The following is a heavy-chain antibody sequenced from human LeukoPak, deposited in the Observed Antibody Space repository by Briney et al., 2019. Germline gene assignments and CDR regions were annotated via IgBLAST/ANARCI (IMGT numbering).Heavy chain of an antibody. CDR1: GFTFSSYA. D-gene: IGHD4-11*01. J-gene: IGHJ5*02. Sequence: AGGSLRLSCAASGFTFSSYAMSWVRPAPGKGLEWVWAISGSGGSTYYAHSVKGQFTISRDNSKNTLYLKMNSLRAEDTAIYYCAKSLGYHSNYECGFDPWGQGTLVTVSS. V-gene: IGHV3-23*01. CDR2: ISGSGGST. CDR3: AKSLGYHSNYECGFDP.